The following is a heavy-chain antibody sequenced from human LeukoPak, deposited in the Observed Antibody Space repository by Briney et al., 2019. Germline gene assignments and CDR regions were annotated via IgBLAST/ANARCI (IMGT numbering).Heavy chain of an antibody. CDR3: VRGVGVSRFNYFDP. Sequence: PGRSLRLSCAASGFTFSSYGMHWVRQAPGKGLEWVAVIWYDGSNKYYADSVKGRFTISRDNSKNTLYLQMNSLRDDDTAVYYCVRGVGVSRFNYFDPWGQGTLVVVSS. CDR1: GFTFSSYG. J-gene: IGHJ5*02. D-gene: IGHD5-24*01. CDR2: IWYDGSNK. V-gene: IGHV3-33*01.